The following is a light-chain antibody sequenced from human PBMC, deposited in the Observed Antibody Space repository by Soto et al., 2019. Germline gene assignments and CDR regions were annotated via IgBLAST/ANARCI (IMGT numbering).Light chain of an antibody. V-gene: IGLV2-11*01. CDR3: SLYTSSRAYV. CDR2: DVN. CDR1: SNDVGGYHY. J-gene: IGLJ1*01. Sequence: QSALTQPRSVSGSPGQSVTISCTGTSNDVGGYHYVSWYQHHPGKAPKLVIFDVNRRPSGVPHRFSGSKSDNTASLTISGLQAEDEADYYCSLYTSSRAYVFGTGNEVTVL.